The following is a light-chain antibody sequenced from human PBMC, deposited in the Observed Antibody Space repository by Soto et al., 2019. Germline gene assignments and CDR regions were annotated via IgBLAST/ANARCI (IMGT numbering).Light chain of an antibody. CDR1: SSDVGGYNY. Sequence: QSALTQPASVSGSPGQSITISCTGTSSDVGGYNYVSWYQQHPGKAPKLMIYEVSNRPSGVSNRVSGSKSGTTASLTISGLQAEDEADYYCSSYTSSSTPYVFGTGTQLTVL. J-gene: IGLJ1*01. CDR2: EVS. CDR3: SSYTSSSTPYV. V-gene: IGLV2-14*01.